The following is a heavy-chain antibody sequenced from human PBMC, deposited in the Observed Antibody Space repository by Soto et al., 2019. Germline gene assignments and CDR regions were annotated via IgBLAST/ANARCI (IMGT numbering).Heavy chain of an antibody. D-gene: IGHD2-2*01. CDR1: GFTFSSYA. J-gene: IGHJ6*02. V-gene: IGHV3-23*01. Sequence: EVQLLESGGGLVQPGGSLRLSCAASGFTFSSYAMSWVRQAPGKGLEWVSAISGSGGSTYYADSVKGRFTISRDNSKNTLYLQMNSLRAEDTAVYYCAKELIVVVPAAGVDYYGMDVWGQGTTVTVSS. CDR2: ISGSGGST. CDR3: AKELIVVVPAAGVDYYGMDV.